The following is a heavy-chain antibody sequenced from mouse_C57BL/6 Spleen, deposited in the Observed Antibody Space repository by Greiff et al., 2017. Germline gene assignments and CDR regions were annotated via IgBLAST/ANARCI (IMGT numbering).Heavy chain of an antibody. Sequence: VQLQQSGPVLVKPGASVQMSCKASGYTFTDYYMNWVKQSHGKSLEWIGVINPSNGGTSYNQKFKGKSTFIVDKSSSTAYMELNSLTSEDSAVYYCARNRSDQPWFAYWGQGTLVTVSA. CDR1: GYTFTDYY. J-gene: IGHJ3*01. D-gene: IGHD2-13*01. CDR2: INPSNGGT. CDR3: ARNRSDQPWFAY. V-gene: IGHV1-19*01.